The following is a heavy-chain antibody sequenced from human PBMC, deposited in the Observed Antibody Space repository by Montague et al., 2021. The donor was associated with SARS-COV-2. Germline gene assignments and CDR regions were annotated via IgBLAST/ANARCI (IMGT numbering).Heavy chain of an antibody. CDR1: GFTFGDYA. J-gene: IGHJ4*02. D-gene: IGHD3-9*01. CDR2: IRSKAYGGTT. CDR3: TRVALRYFDWLSDLDY. V-gene: IGHV3-49*04. Sequence: SLRLSCAASGFTFGDYAMSWVRQAPGKGLEWVGFIRSKAYGGTTEYAAFVKGRFTISRDDSKSIAYLQMNSLKTEDTAVYYCTRVALRYFDWLSDLDYWGQGTLVTVSS.